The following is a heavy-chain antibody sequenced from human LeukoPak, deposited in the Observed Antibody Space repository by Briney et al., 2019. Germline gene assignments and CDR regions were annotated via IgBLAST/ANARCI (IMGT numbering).Heavy chain of an antibody. J-gene: IGHJ4*02. D-gene: IGHD2-21*02. CDR3: AKDYCGGDCYPDY. CDR1: GFTFRSYG. V-gene: IGHV3-30*18. CDR2: ISYDGSNK. Sequence: PGRSLRRSCAASGFTFRSYGMHWVRQAPGKGLEWVAVISYDGSNKYYADSVKGRFTISRDNSKNTLYLQMNSLRAEDTAVYYCAKDYCGGDCYPDYWGQGTLVTVSS.